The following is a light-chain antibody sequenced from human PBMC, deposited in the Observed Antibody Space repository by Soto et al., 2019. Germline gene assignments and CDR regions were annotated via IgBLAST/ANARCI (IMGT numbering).Light chain of an antibody. CDR3: QQYDIYPWT. Sequence: DIQMTQSPSSLSASVGDRVTITCRASQDITISLAWFQQKPGKAPKSLIYAASRLQSGVPSNFSGSGSGTDFTLTISSLQPEDSATYYCQQYDIYPWTFGQGTKVEIK. J-gene: IGKJ1*01. V-gene: IGKV1-16*02. CDR1: QDITIS. CDR2: AAS.